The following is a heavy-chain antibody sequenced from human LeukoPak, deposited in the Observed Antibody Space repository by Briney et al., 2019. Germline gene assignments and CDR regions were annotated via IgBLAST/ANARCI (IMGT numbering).Heavy chain of an antibody. CDR3: AKDSLDSDWGTFDI. V-gene: IGHV3-7*01. D-gene: IGHD3-9*01. J-gene: IGHJ3*02. Sequence: GGSLRLSCAASGFTFSSYWMSWVRQAPGKGLEWVANIKQDGSEKYYVDSVKGRFTISRDNSKNTLYLQMNSLRAEDTAVHYCAKDSLDSDWGTFDIWGQGTMVTVSS. CDR1: GFTFSSYW. CDR2: IKQDGSEK.